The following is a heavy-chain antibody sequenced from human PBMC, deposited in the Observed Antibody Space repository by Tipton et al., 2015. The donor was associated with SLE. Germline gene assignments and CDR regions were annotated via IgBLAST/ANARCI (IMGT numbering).Heavy chain of an antibody. CDR2: IIHSGST. V-gene: IGHV4-34*12. CDR1: GDSFTGYY. Sequence: TLSLTCAVYGDSFTGYYWSWIRQPPGKGLEWIGEIIHSGSTSYNPSLESRVTMSADTPRDQFSLKLTSVTAADTAVYYCGRHRRGSNTFDIWGQGTMVTVSS. CDR3: GRHRRGSNTFDI. D-gene: IGHD2/OR15-2a*01. J-gene: IGHJ3*02.